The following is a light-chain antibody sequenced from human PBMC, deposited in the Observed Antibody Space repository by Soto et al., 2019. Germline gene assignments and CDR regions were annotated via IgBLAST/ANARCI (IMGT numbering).Light chain of an antibody. Sequence: EIVLAQTPGCPPLSPGERAPPSCAGLQKISSSYLAWYQQKPGQAPRFLIYGASSRATGIPDRFSGSGSGTDFTLTISRLEPEDFAVYYCQQYGGTPPITFGQGTRLEI. J-gene: IGKJ5*01. CDR3: QQYGGTPPIT. V-gene: IGKV3-20*01. CDR1: QKISSSY. CDR2: GAS.